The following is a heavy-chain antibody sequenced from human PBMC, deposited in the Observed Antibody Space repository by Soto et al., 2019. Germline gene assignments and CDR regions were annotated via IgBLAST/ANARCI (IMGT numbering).Heavy chain of an antibody. V-gene: IGHV4-59*01. J-gene: IGHJ6*02. D-gene: IGHD5-18*01. Sequence: PSETLSLTCSVSGGSISSSFCSWIRQPPGKELEWIGYISYSGSTTYNPSLKSRITLSVDTSKNQFSLRVASVTAADTAVYYCARGHRAMEYYYYYGMDVWGQGTTVTV. CDR2: ISYSGST. CDR1: GGSISSSF. CDR3: ARGHRAMEYYYYYGMDV.